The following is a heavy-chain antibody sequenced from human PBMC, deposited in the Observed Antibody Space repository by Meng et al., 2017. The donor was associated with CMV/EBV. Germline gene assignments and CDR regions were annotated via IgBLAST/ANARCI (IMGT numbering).Heavy chain of an antibody. Sequence: SETLSPTCTVSGVSISSYYWSWIRQPPGKGLEGIGHIYYSGSINYNPSLKSRVTMSVDTSKNQFSLKLSSVTAADTAVYYCASQYSGTYYREFDYWGQGTLVTVSS. J-gene: IGHJ4*02. CDR3: ASQYSGTYYREFDY. CDR2: IYYSGSI. V-gene: IGHV4-59*01. D-gene: IGHD1-26*01. CDR1: GVSISSYY.